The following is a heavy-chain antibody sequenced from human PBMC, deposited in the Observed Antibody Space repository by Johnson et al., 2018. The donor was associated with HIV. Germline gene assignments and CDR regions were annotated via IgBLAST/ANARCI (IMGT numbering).Heavy chain of an antibody. D-gene: IGHD2-2*01. CDR1: GFTFEDYG. V-gene: IGHV3-20*04. J-gene: IGHJ3*02. Sequence: VQVLESGGGVVQPGRSLRLSCAASGFTFEDYGMNWVRQPPGKGLEWVSDISWNGGTTGYADSVKGRFIISRDNSKNTLILQMNSLRAEDTAVYYCARVVPFVVPTARDYAFDIWGQGTMVTVSS. CDR3: ARVVPFVVPTARDYAFDI. CDR2: ISWNGGTT.